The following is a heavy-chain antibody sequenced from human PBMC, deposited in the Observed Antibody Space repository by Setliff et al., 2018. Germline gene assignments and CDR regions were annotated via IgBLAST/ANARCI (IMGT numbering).Heavy chain of an antibody. Sequence: RLSCAGSGFTFSSYWMSWVRQAPGKGLEWVANINKDGSEKSYMDSVKGRFTVSRDNAKNSLFLQMNSLRAEDTAVYYCARGPYYYRSSTYSYFDYWGQGTLVTVSS. J-gene: IGHJ4*02. V-gene: IGHV3-7*01. CDR2: INKDGSEK. CDR1: GFTFSSYW. CDR3: ARGPYYYRSSTYSYFDY. D-gene: IGHD3-22*01.